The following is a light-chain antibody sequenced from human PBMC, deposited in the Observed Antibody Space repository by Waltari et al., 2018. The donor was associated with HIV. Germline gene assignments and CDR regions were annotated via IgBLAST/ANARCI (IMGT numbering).Light chain of an antibody. Sequence: QSALTQPASVSGSPGQSVTISCTGTASDFGPYNFVYWYQQHPANVPKVIIYRVTSRPSGVPPRFSCPKSGNPASLTISGLRAEDEALYYCSTHTGNDTLAFGGGTKLTVL. CDR3: STHTGNDTLA. J-gene: IGLJ2*01. V-gene: IGLV2-14*03. CDR2: RVT. CDR1: ASDFGPYNF.